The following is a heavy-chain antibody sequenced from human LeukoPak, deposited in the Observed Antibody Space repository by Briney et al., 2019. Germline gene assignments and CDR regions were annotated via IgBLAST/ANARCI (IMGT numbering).Heavy chain of an antibody. V-gene: IGHV3-11*01. CDR2: ISSSGRTI. D-gene: IGHD5-24*01. CDR3: ARQREMTTIFSALGY. CDR1: GFTFSDYY. Sequence: GGSLRLSCAASGFTFSDYYMSWIRQAPGKGLEWVSDISSSGRTIYYADSVKGRFTISRNNAKNSLYLQMNSLRAEDTAVYYCARQREMTTIFSALGYWGQGTLVTVSS. J-gene: IGHJ4*02.